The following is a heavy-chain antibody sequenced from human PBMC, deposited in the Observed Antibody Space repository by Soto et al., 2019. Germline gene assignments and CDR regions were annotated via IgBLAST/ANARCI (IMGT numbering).Heavy chain of an antibody. D-gene: IGHD2-2*01. CDR2: ISAYNVNT. Sequence: QVQLVQSGAEVKKPGASVKVSCKASGYTFTSYGISWVRQAPGQELEWMGWISAYNVNTNYAQQLQGIVTITTHRFMSAALTELMTMRPDETAVYYCLRTQGNSTPDYLGERALVTVSS. J-gene: IGHJ4*02. CDR1: GYTFTSYG. CDR3: LRTQGNSTPDY. V-gene: IGHV1-18*01.